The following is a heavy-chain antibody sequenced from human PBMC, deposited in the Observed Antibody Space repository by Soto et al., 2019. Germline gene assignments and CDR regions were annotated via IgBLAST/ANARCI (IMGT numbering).Heavy chain of an antibody. D-gene: IGHD5-12*01. CDR2: INAGNGNT. CDR1: GYTFTSYA. Sequence: QVQLVQSGAEVKKPGASVKVSCKASGYTFTSYAIHWVRQAPGQGLEWMGWINAGNGNTKYSQKFQGRVTITKNTSASTAYMELSSLRSEDTAVYYCARGPLRNWFDPWGQETLVTVSS. J-gene: IGHJ5*02. CDR3: ARGPLRNWFDP. V-gene: IGHV1-3*01.